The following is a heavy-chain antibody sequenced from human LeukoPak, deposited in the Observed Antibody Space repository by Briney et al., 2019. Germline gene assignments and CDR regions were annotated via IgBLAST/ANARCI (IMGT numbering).Heavy chain of an antibody. Sequence: GGSLRLSCAASGFTVSSNYMSWVRQAPGKGLEWVSAISGSGGSTYYADSVKGRFTISRDNSKNTLFLEMNSLRVEDTAVYYCAKGRGFRVWDPWDNWGQGTLITVSS. D-gene: IGHD3-16*01. CDR2: ISGSGGST. CDR1: GFTVSSNY. V-gene: IGHV3-23*01. CDR3: AKGRGFRVWDPWDN. J-gene: IGHJ4*02.